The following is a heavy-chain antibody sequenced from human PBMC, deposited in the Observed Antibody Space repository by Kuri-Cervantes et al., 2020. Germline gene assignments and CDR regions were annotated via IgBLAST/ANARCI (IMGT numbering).Heavy chain of an antibody. CDR1: GGSISSSSYY. J-gene: IGHJ6*02. V-gene: IGHV4-61*02. CDR3: ARQEGTIYYYGMDV. Sequence: LRLSCTVSGGSISSSSYYWSWIRQPAGKGLEWIGRIYTSGSTNYNPSLKSRVTMSVDTSKNQFSLKLSSVTAADTAVYYCARQEGTIYYYGMDVWGQGTTVTVSS. CDR2: IYTSGST. D-gene: IGHD3-3*01.